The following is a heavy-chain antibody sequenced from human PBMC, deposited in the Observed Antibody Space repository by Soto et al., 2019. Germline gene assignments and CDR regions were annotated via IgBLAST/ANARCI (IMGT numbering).Heavy chain of an antibody. CDR2: IYYSGST. D-gene: IGHD3-3*01. V-gene: IGHV4-39*01. Sequence: SETLYLTCTVSGGSISSSSYYWGWIRQPPGKGLEWIGSIYYSGSTYYNPSLKSRVTISVDTSKNQFSLKLSSVTAADTAVYYCARRRFFEWSNDYWGQGTLVTVSS. CDR1: GGSISSSSYY. CDR3: ARRRFFEWSNDY. J-gene: IGHJ4*02.